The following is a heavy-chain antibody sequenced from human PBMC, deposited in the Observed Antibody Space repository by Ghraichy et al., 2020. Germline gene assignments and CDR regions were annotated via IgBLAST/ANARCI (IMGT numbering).Heavy chain of an antibody. J-gene: IGHJ4*02. CDR2: ISGSGGST. V-gene: IGHV3-23*01. CDR1: GFTFSSYA. Sequence: GGSLRLSCAASGFTFSSYAMSWVRQAPGKGLEWVSAISGSGGSTYYADSVKGRFTISRDNSKNTLYLQMNSLRAEDTAVYYCAKGPWGWELPPIDYWGQGTLVTVSS. D-gene: IGHD1-26*01. CDR3: AKGPWGWELPPIDY.